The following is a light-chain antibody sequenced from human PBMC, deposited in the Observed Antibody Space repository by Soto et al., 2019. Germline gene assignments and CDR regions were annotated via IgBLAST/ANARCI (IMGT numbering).Light chain of an antibody. CDR3: QPYGGLWT. CDR1: ESITNR. J-gene: IGKJ1*01. CDR2: AAY. V-gene: IGKV1-5*01. Sequence: DIQMTQSPSTLSASVGDRVTITCRASESITNRLAWYQQKPGKAPKVLIYAAYNLQSGVTSRFSGSGFGTEFILTISSLQPDDFATYYDQPYGGLWTFGQGTKVDIK.